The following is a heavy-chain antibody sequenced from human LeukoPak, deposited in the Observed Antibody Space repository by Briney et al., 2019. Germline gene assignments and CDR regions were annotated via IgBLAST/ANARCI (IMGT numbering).Heavy chain of an antibody. CDR1: GYTFTSYY. CDR3: ARQSAGIAVAHPSGIFDY. D-gene: IGHD6-19*01. Sequence: ASVKVSCKASGYTFTSYYIHWVRQAPGQGLEWMGIINPSGGSRTYAQKFQGRVTMTRDTSTSTVYMELNSLRSEDTDVYYCARQSAGIAVAHPSGIFDYWGEGTLLSVSS. CDR2: INPSGGSR. V-gene: IGHV1-46*01. J-gene: IGHJ4*02.